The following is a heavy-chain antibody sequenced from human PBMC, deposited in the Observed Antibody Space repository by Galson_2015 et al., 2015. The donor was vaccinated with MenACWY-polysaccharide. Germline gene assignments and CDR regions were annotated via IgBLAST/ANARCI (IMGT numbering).Heavy chain of an antibody. J-gene: IGHJ3*02. CDR1: GYTLTAYY. D-gene: IGHD5/OR15-5a*01. Sequence: SVKVSCKASGYTLTAYYMHWVRQAPGQGLEWMGWINPNSGDTNYAQKFQGRVTMTRDTSISTSYMELSRLRSDDTAAYFCARGGSSVDDAFEIWGQGTVVTVSS. V-gene: IGHV1-2*02. CDR3: ARGGSSVDDAFEI. CDR2: INPNSGDT.